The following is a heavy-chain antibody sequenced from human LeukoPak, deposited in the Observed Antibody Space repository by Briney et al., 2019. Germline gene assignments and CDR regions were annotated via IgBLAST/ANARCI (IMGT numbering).Heavy chain of an antibody. CDR3: ATYSYVQSSFDY. CDR1: GFMFSDYS. CDR2: ISRSGDTI. J-gene: IGHJ4*02. V-gene: IGHV3-48*02. D-gene: IGHD5-18*01. Sequence: GGSLRLSCAASGFMFSDYSMIWVRQAPGKGLEWVSHISRSGDTIYYADSVKGRLTISRDNAKNSLYLQMNSLRDEDTAVYYCATYSYVQSSFDYWGQGNLVTVSS.